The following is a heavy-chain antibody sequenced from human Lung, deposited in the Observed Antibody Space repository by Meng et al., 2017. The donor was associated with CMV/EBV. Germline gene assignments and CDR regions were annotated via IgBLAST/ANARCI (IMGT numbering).Heavy chain of an antibody. D-gene: IGHD6-6*01. Sequence: IHLHEPAPHLVNPRPTVTLTSTSTGFSLSPSGGGVGWIRQPPGKALECLAIIYGDDEKRYSPSLESRLTVTKDTSKNQVVLTMTNMVPVDTATYYCARAAARPSDWFDPWGQGTLVTVSS. V-gene: IGHV2-5*02. CDR2: IYGDDEK. CDR3: ARAAARPSDWFDP. J-gene: IGHJ5*02. CDR1: GFSLSPSGGG.